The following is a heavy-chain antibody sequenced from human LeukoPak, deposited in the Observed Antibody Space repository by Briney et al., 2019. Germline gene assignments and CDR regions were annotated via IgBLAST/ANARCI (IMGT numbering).Heavy chain of an antibody. V-gene: IGHV1-69*06. Sequence: ASVKVSCMASGGTFSSYAISWVRQATGQGLEWMGGIFPIFGTANYAQKFQGRVTITADKSTSTAYMELSSLRSEDTAVYYCARPDSSSCLSYGMDVWGKGTTVTVSS. CDR3: ARPDSSSCLSYGMDV. CDR1: GGTFSSYA. CDR2: IFPIFGTA. J-gene: IGHJ6*04. D-gene: IGHD6-13*01.